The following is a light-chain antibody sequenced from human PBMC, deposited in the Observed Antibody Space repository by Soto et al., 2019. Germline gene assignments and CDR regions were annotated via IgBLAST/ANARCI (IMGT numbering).Light chain of an antibody. CDR3: QQYYTTRLT. Sequence: IVMTQSPDSLAVSLGERATINCKSSQNLLYSSNNKNYLAWYQQKPGQPPKLLIYWASTRESGVPHRFSGSGSGTDFTLTISSLQAEDVAVYYCQQYYTTRLTFGGGTKVEIK. J-gene: IGKJ4*01. CDR2: WAS. V-gene: IGKV4-1*01. CDR1: QNLLYSSNNKNY.